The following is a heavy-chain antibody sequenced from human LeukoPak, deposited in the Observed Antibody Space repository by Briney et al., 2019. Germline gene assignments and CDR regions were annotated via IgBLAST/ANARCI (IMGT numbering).Heavy chain of an antibody. CDR1: GGTFSSYA. CDR3: ARDLVRWGYSSSWSPETPCDP. Sequence: GASVKVSCKASGGTFSSYAISWVRQAPGQGLEWMGRIIPILGIANYAQKFQGRVTITADKSTSTAYMELSSLRSEDTAVYYCARDLVRWGYSSSWSPETPCDPWGQGTLVTVSS. J-gene: IGHJ5*02. D-gene: IGHD6-13*01. CDR2: IIPILGIA. V-gene: IGHV1-69*04.